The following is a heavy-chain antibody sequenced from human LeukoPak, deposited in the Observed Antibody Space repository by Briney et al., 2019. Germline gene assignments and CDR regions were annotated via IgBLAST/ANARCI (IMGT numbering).Heavy chain of an antibody. CDR3: AKDERNWNYNLASQTYD. D-gene: IGHD1-7*01. J-gene: IGHJ4*02. Sequence: GGSLRLSCAASGFTFSSYAMSWVRQAPGKGLAWVSANSGSGGSTYYADSVKGRFTISRDNSKNSLYLQMSSLRAEDTAVYYCAKDERNWNYNLASQTYDWGQGTLVTVSS. V-gene: IGHV3-23*01. CDR1: GFTFSSYA. CDR2: NSGSGGST.